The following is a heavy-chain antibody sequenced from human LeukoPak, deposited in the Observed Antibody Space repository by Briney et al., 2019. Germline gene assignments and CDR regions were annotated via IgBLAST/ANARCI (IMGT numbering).Heavy chain of an antibody. V-gene: IGHV4-59*01. CDR3: ARELAKDYVDLGGPGPINY. Sequence: PSETLSLTCTVSGGSISSYYWSWIRQPPGKGLEWIGYIYYSGSTNYNPSLKSRVTISVDTSKNQFSLKLSSVTAADTAVYYCARELAKDYVDLGGPGPINYGGQETLVTVSS. CDR2: IYYSGST. J-gene: IGHJ4*02. D-gene: IGHD3-16*01. CDR1: GGSISSYY.